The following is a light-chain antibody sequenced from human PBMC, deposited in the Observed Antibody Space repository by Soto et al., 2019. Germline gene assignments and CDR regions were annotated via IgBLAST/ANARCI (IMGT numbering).Light chain of an antibody. CDR3: SSFTNTYSYV. J-gene: IGLJ1*01. CDR1: SGDVGAYNY. CDR2: DVS. Sequence: QSALTQPASVSGSPGQSITISCTGTSGDVGAYNYVSWYQQHPGKPPRLMIYDVSNRPSGASNRFSGSKSGNTASLTISGLQAEDEADYYCSSFTNTYSYVFGTGTKVTVL. V-gene: IGLV2-14*01.